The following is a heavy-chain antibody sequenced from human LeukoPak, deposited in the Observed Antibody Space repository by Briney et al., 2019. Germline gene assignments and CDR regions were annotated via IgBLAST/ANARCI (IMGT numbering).Heavy chain of an antibody. Sequence: PSETLSLTCTVSGGSISSYYWSWIRQPPGKGLEWIGYIYYSGSTNYNPSLKSRVTMSVDTSKNQFSLKLSSVTAADTAVYYCARTLRITIFGVVNRPFDYWGQGTLVTVSS. J-gene: IGHJ4*02. CDR1: GGSISSYY. V-gene: IGHV4-59*12. CDR3: ARTLRITIFGVVNRPFDY. CDR2: IYYSGST. D-gene: IGHD3-3*01.